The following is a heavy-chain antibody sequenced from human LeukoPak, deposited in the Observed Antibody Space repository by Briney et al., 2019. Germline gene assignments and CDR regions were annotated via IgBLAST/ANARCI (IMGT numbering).Heavy chain of an antibody. V-gene: IGHV3-23*01. J-gene: IGHJ6*02. CDR3: AKKLYGSGSYLYYYYYGMDV. Sequence: GGSLRLSCAASGFTFSSYAMSWVRQAPGKGLEWVSAISGSGGSTYYADSVKGRFTISRDNSKNTLYLQMNSLRAEDTAVYYCAKKLYGSGSYLYYYYYGMDVWGQGTTVTVSS. CDR2: ISGSGGST. CDR1: GFTFSSYA. D-gene: IGHD3-10*01.